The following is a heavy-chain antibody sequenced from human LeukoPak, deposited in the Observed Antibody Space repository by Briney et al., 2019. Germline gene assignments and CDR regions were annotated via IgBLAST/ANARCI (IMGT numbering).Heavy chain of an antibody. CDR3: ARQGTGRELQYYFDY. D-gene: IGHD1-26*01. CDR1: GESLNGHY. CDR2: GDDRGGT. V-gene: IGHV4-34*01. J-gene: IGHJ4*02. Sequence: SETLSLTCAVYGESLNGHYWSWIRQSPGKGLEWIGEGDDRGGTKFNPSFKSGVTISADTSKNQFSLKLNSVTAADTAVYYCARQGTGRELQYYFDYWGQGTLVTVSS.